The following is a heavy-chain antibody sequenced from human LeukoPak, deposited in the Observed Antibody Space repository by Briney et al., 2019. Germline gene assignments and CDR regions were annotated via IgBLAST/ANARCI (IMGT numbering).Heavy chain of an antibody. V-gene: IGHV4-34*01. J-gene: IGHJ3*02. CDR2: INHSGST. CDR1: GGSFSGYY. D-gene: IGHD3-22*01. Sequence: SETLSLTCAVYGGSFSGYYWSWIRQPPGKGLEWIGEINHSGSTKYNPSLKSRVTISVDRSKNQFSLKLSSVTAADTAVYYCARTKYYYDSSGYYSDAFDIWGQGTMVTVSS. CDR3: ARTKYYYDSSGYYSDAFDI.